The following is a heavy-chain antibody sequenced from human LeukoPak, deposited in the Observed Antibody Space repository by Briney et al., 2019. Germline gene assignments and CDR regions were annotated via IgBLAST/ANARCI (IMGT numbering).Heavy chain of an antibody. D-gene: IGHD3-10*01. J-gene: IGHJ3*02. CDR3: ARQGSGSYYNTEGAFDI. Sequence: GGSLRLSCAASGFTFSSYGMHWVRQAPGKGLEWVAVIWYDGSNKYYADSVKGRFTISRDNSKNTLYLQMNSLRAEDTAVYYCARQGSGSYYNTEGAFDIWGQGTMVTVSS. V-gene: IGHV3-33*01. CDR1: GFTFSSYG. CDR2: IWYDGSNK.